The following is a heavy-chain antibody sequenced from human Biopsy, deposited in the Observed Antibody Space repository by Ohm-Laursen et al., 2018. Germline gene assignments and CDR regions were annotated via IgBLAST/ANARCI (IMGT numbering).Heavy chain of an antibody. J-gene: IGHJ5*02. CDR2: VYNGGIT. Sequence: TLSLTCIVSGGSVSGYYWTWIRQPPGKGLEWIGHVYNGGITNYNPSLKSRVTISKDTSKNQFSLQVNSVTAADTAVYYCARTPRDSFWSGSYKRGLWFDPWGQGTLVIVSS. CDR3: ARTPRDSFWSGSYKRGLWFDP. D-gene: IGHD3-3*01. CDR1: GGSVSGYY. V-gene: IGHV4-59*02.